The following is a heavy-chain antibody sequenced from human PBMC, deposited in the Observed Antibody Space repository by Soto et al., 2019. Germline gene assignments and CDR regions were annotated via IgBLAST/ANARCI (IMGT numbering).Heavy chain of an antibody. V-gene: IGHV3-66*01. CDR1: GLTGSSNY. D-gene: IGHD3-16*01. Sequence: PGGSMRLSCAASGLTGSSNYMSWVRQAPGKGLEWVSVIYSGTTTHYADSVKGRFTISRDSSKNTLYLQMSSLRAEDTAVYYCARGYWVEGYGAGTYFDYWGQGTLVTVS. J-gene: IGHJ4*02. CDR3: ARGYWVEGYGAGTYFDY. CDR2: IYSGTTT.